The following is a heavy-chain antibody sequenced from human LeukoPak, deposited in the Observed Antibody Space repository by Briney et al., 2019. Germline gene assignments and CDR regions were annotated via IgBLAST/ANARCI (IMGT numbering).Heavy chain of an antibody. CDR3: TRDSRLFGEPKYFIEH. Sequence: GGSLRLSCEASGFTHSCYGMHWVRQAPGKGLEWVAVIWYDGSNKYYADSVKGRFTISRDSSKNTLSLQMNSLRAEETAVYYCTRDSRLFGEPKYFIEHCGQGTLVTVSS. V-gene: IGHV3-33*01. D-gene: IGHD3-10*02. J-gene: IGHJ1*01. CDR2: IWYDGSNK. CDR1: GFTHSCYG.